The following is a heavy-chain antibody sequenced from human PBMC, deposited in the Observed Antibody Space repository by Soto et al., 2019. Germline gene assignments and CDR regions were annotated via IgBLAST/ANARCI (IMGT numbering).Heavy chain of an antibody. CDR1: GGSISSSNW. CDR3: ARQRTSVVTQAYFDV. CDR2: IYHSGST. D-gene: IGHD2-21*02. V-gene: IGHV4-4*02. Sequence: SETLSLTCAVSGGSISSSNWWSWVRQPPGKGREWIGEIYHSGSTNYNPSLKSRVTISVDQSKNQFSPKLKSVTAADTALYFCARQRTSVVTQAYFDVWGPGSLVTSPQ. J-gene: IGHJ4*02.